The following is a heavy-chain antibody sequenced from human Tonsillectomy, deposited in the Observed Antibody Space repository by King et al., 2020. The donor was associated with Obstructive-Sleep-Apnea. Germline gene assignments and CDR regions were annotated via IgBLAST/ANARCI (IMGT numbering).Heavy chain of an antibody. V-gene: IGHV3-23*04. Sequence: VQLVESGGGLVQPGGSLRLSCAASGFTFNNYAMSWVRQTPGKGLEWVSGIRDNGGSTYYTDSVKGRFTISRDNSDKTLYLQMNSLRADDTAVYYCAKTAGYSASWFDYWGQGTLVTVSS. CDR2: IRDNGGST. CDR3: AKTAGYSASWFDY. D-gene: IGHD6-13*01. J-gene: IGHJ4*02. CDR1: GFTFNNYA.